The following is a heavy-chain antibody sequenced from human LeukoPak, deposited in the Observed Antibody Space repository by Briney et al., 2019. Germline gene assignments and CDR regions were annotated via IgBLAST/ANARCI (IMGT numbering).Heavy chain of an antibody. J-gene: IGHJ4*02. D-gene: IGHD5-18*01. V-gene: IGHV5-51*01. Sequence: GESLKTSCKGSGYSFTSYWSGWVRQIPGKGLGWMGIIYPGDSYNRYNTPFQGQVTISADKSISTAYLKWSSRKASDTAIYYCARQGVTEFDYWGQGTLVTVSS. CDR2: IYPGDSYN. CDR3: ARQGVTEFDY. CDR1: GYSFTSYW.